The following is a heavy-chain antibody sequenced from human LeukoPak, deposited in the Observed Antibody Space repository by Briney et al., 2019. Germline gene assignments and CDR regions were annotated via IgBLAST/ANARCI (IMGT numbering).Heavy chain of an antibody. Sequence: GGSLRHSCAASGFPFSSSHMHWVRQAPGKGLEWVALISSDGITKHYADSVKGRFTISRDNSKNTLYLQMNSLRPEDTAVYFCATITTIVVISGGAFDVWGQGTMVTVSS. CDR3: ATITTIVVISGGAFDV. V-gene: IGHV3-30*04. CDR2: ISSDGITK. D-gene: IGHD3-22*01. CDR1: GFPFSSSH. J-gene: IGHJ3*01.